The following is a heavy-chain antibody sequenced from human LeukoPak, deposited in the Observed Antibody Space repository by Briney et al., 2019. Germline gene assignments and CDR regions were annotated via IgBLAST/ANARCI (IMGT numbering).Heavy chain of an antibody. CDR3: TRANWDDFDC. J-gene: IGHJ4*02. Sequence: GGSLRLSCAASGFTFSDAAMHWVRQASGKGLEWVGRIRSKAYNYAAAYAASVKGRFTISRDDSKNTVYLQMNSLTTEDTAVYYCTRANWDDFDCWGQGTLVTVSS. CDR2: IRSKAYNYAA. D-gene: IGHD7-27*01. V-gene: IGHV3-73*01. CDR1: GFTFSDAA.